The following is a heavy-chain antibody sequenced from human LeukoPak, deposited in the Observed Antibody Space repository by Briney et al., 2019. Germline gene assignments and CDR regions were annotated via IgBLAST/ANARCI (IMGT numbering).Heavy chain of an antibody. D-gene: IGHD1-1*01. J-gene: IGHJ4*02. V-gene: IGHV3-30*18. CDR1: GFSFSSYG. Sequence: GRYLRLSCAASGFSFSSYGMHWARQTPGKGLEWVALILHDGSNSFYADSVKGRFTISRDNSKNTVYLQMNSLTVEDTGVYYCSKRTETTEFDYWGQGTLVTVSS. CDR2: ILHDGSNS. CDR3: SKRTETTEFDY.